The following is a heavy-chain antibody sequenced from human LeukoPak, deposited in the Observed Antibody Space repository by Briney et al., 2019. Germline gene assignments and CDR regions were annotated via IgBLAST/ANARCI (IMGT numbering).Heavy chain of an antibody. CDR1: GYTFTGYY. Sequence: ASVKVSCKGSGYTFTGYYMHRVRQAPGQGLEWMGWINPNSGGTNYAQKFQGRVTMTRDTSISTAYMELSRLRSDDTAVYYCARDLYDYVWGSYRPTRYFDYWGQGTLVTVSS. V-gene: IGHV1-2*02. J-gene: IGHJ4*02. CDR3: ARDLYDYVWGSYRPTRYFDY. CDR2: INPNSGGT. D-gene: IGHD3-16*02.